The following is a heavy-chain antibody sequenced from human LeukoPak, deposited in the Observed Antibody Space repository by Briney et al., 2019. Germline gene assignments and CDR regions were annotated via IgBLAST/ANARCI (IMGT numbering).Heavy chain of an antibody. Sequence: GGSLRLSCAASGFTFSSYSMNWVRQAPGKGLEWVSSISSSSSYIYYADSVKGRFTISRDNAKNSLYLQMNSLRAEDTAIYYCARGAKFDWLSPDYWGQGTLVTVSS. CDR1: GFTFSSYS. V-gene: IGHV3-21*01. CDR2: ISSSSSYI. CDR3: ARGAKFDWLSPDY. J-gene: IGHJ4*02. D-gene: IGHD3-9*01.